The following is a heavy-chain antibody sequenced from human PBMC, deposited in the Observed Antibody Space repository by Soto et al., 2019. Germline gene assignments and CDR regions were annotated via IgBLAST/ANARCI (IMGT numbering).Heavy chain of an antibody. D-gene: IGHD3-3*01. J-gene: IGHJ6*02. CDR2: ICYSGSS. CDR1: GGSMSSSC. Sequence: QVQLQESGPGLVKPSETLSLTCTVSGGSMSSSCWSWIRQPPGKGLEWIGNICYSGSSNYNPSLRSRVTISVDTSKNQFSLKLSSVTAADTAVYYCAREPRTTIFGSSHYYGMDVWGQGTTVTVSS. CDR3: AREPRTTIFGSSHYYGMDV. V-gene: IGHV4-59*12.